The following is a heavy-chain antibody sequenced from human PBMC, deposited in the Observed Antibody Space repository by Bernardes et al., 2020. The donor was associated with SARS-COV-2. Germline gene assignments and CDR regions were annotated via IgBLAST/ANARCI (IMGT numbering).Heavy chain of an antibody. D-gene: IGHD6-19*01. V-gene: IGHV5-51*01. J-gene: IGHJ6*02. CDR2: IYPGDSDT. CDR1: GYSVTSYW. CDR3: ARLPSSGWLYGMDV. Sequence: GEHLKSTCKGSGYSVTSYWIGWVGQMPGKGLEWMGIIYPGDSDTRYSPSFQGQVTISADKSISTAYLQWSSLKASDTAMYYCARLPSSGWLYGMDVWGQGTTVTVSS.